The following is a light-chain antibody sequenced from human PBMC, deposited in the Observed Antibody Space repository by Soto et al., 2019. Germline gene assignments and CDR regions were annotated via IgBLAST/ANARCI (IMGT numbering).Light chain of an antibody. J-gene: IGLJ2*01. CDR2: LNSDGSH. Sequence: QTVVTQPPSASASLGASVKLTCTLSSGHNTYSIAWHQQQPDQGPRYLMKLNSDGSHNTGDGIPDRLSGSSSGTERYLIISSLQSEDEADYYCQTWGTGTVVFGGGTKVTVL. CDR3: QTWGTGTVV. V-gene: IGLV4-69*02. CDR1: SGHNTYS.